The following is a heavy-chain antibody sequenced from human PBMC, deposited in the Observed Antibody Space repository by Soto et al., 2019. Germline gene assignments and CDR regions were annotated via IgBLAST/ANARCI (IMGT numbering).Heavy chain of an antibody. D-gene: IGHD6-19*01. V-gene: IGHV1-18*01. Sequence: QDQLLQSGAEVKKPGASVTVSCKASGYSFTNYGITWVRQAPGQGLECMGWISAFNGNTHYAQKTQGRATMTTDASTSTAYMERRSLRSEDTAVYYCARERGVAPPVAGNTHYYYYMDVWGKGTTVTVSS. CDR1: GYSFTNYG. J-gene: IGHJ6*03. CDR2: ISAFNGNT. CDR3: ARERGVAPPVAGNTHYYYYMDV.